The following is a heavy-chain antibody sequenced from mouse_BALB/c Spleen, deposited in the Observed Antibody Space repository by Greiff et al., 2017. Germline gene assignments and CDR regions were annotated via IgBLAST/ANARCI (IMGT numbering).Heavy chain of an antibody. CDR2: IDPYNGGT. D-gene: IGHD2-3*01. Sequence: EVQLQESGPELVKPGASVKISCKASGYSFTGYNMNWVKQSNGKGLEWIGNIDPYNGGTSYNQKFKGKATFTADKSSSTAYMQLKSLTSEDSAVYSCDREGVTWYFDVWGAGTTVTVSS. CDR3: DREGVTWYFDV. V-gene: IGHV1S135*01. J-gene: IGHJ1*01. CDR1: GYSFTGYN.